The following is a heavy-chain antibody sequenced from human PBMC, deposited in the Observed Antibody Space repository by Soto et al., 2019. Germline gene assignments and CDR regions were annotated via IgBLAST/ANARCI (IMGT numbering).Heavy chain of an antibody. CDR2: IYYSGST. CDR1: GGSISSGDYY. Sequence: QVQLQESGPGLVKPSQTLSLTCTVSGGSISSGDYYWSWIRQPPGKGLEWIGYIYYSGSTYYSPSLKSRVTISVEPSKTQFPLRLSSVTAAATAVYYVPSAQGSGFLVSWGQGTLVTVSS. D-gene: IGHD3-10*01. J-gene: IGHJ4*02. V-gene: IGHV4-30-4*01. CDR3: PSAQGSGFLVS.